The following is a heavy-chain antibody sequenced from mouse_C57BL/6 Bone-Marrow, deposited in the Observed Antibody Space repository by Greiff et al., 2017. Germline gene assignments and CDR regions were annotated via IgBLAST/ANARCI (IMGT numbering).Heavy chain of an antibody. J-gene: IGHJ1*03. CDR3: ARYGSSLLYWDFDV. CDR1: GYTFTNYW. D-gene: IGHD1-1*01. Sequence: VQLQQSGAELVRPGTSVKMSCKASGYTFTNYWIGWAKQRPGHGLEWIGDIYPGGGYTNYNEKFKGKATLTADTSSSTAYLQFSSLTSEDYAIYYCARYGSSLLYWDFDVWGTGTTVTVSS. V-gene: IGHV1-63*01. CDR2: IYPGGGYT.